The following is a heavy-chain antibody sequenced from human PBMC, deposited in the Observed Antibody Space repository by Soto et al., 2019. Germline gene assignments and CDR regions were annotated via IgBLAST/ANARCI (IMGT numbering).Heavy chain of an antibody. CDR1: GFTFSSYA. D-gene: IGHD3-9*01. CDR2: ISGSGGST. J-gene: IGHJ4*02. V-gene: IGHV3-23*01. Sequence: EVQLLESGGGLVQPGGSLRLSCAASGFTFSSYAMSWVRQAPGKGLEWVSAISGSGGSTYYADSVKGRFTISRDNSKTTLYRQMNSLRAEDTAVYYCAKDVTVPLFTIFRWGPIDCWGQGALVTVSS. CDR3: AKDVTVPLFTIFRWGPIDC.